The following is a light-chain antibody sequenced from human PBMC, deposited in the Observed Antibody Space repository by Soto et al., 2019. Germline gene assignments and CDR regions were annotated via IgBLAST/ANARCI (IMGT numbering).Light chain of an antibody. V-gene: IGLV2-14*01. CDR1: SSDVGNYNY. CDR3: SSFTSSRAYV. J-gene: IGLJ1*01. CDR2: EVS. Sequence: QSVLTQPASVSGSPGQSIAISCTGTSSDVGNYNYVSWYQQQSGKAPKLIIYEVSNRPSGVSNRFSGSKSGNTASLTISGLQAEDEADYYCSSFTSSRAYVFGIGTKVTVL.